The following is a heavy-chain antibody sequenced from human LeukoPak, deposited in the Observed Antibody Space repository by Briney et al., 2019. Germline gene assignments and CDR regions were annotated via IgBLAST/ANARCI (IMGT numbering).Heavy chain of an antibody. CDR3: ARSNAKGGWFDP. J-gene: IGHJ5*02. CDR1: GGSISSYY. CDR2: IYYSGST. Sequence: SETLSLTCTVSGGSISSYYWSWIRQPPGKGLEWIGYIYYSGSTNYNPSLKSRVTISVDTSKNQFSLKLSSVTAVDTAVYYCARSNAKGGWFDPWGQGTLVTVSS. V-gene: IGHV4-59*01. D-gene: IGHD3-16*01.